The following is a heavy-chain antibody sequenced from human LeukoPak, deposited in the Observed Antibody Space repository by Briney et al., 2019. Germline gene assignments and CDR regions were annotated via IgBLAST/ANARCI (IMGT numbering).Heavy chain of an antibody. CDR3: ARLETWIHDYGDYECWFDP. Sequence: SETLSLTCAVYGGSFSGYYWSWIRQPPGKGLEWIGYIYYSGSTNYNPSLKSRVTISVDTSKNQFSLKLSSVTAADTAVYYCARLETWIHDYGDYECWFDPWGQGTLVTVSS. CDR1: GGSFSGYY. D-gene: IGHD4-17*01. CDR2: IYYSGST. V-gene: IGHV4-59*08. J-gene: IGHJ5*02.